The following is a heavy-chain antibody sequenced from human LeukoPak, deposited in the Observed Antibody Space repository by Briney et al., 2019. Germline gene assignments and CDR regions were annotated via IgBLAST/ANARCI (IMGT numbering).Heavy chain of an antibody. CDR3: ARAEWEQLRWGIDY. CDR1: GFTFSSYA. Sequence: GGSLRLSCAASGFTFSSYAMSWVRQAPAKGLDLVSAISGSGGSTYYADSVKGRFTISRDNSKNTLYLQMGSLRAEDLAVYYCARAEWEQLRWGIDYWGQGSLVTVSS. J-gene: IGHJ4*02. V-gene: IGHV3-23*01. CDR2: ISGSGGST. D-gene: IGHD1-26*01.